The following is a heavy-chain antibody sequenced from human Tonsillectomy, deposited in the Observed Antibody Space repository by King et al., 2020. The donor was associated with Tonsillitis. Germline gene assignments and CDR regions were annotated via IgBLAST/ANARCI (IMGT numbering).Heavy chain of an antibody. CDR2: ISGSGGST. V-gene: IGHV3-23*04. CDR3: AKDLWSKQQLPYYFDY. D-gene: IGHD6-13*01. Sequence: VQLVESRGGLVQPGGSLRLSCAASGFTFSSYAMSWVRQAPGKGLEWVSAISGSGGSTYYADSVKGRFTISRDNSKNTLYLQMNSLRAEDTAVFYCAKDLWSKQQLPYYFDYWGQGTLVTVSS. J-gene: IGHJ4*02. CDR1: GFTFSSYA.